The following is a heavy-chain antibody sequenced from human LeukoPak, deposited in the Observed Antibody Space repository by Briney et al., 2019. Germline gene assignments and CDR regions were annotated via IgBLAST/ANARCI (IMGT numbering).Heavy chain of an antibody. J-gene: IGHJ5*02. D-gene: IGHD3-10*01. CDR2: IYTSGST. V-gene: IGHV4-4*07. Sequence: PSETLSLTCTVSGGSISSYYWSWIRQPAGKGLEWIGRIYTSGSTNYNPSLKSRATMSVDTSKNQFSLKLSSVTAADTAVYYCARDYYGSGSPWFDPWGQGTLVVVSS. CDR3: ARDYYGSGSPWFDP. CDR1: GGSISSYY.